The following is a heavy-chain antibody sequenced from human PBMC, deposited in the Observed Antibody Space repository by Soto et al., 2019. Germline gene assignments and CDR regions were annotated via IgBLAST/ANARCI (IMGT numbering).Heavy chain of an antibody. V-gene: IGHV4-31*03. J-gene: IGHJ4*02. Sequence: TVSGGSISSGGYYWSWIRQHPGKGLEWIGYIYYSGSTYYNPSLKSRVTISVDTSKNQFSLKLSSVTAADTAVYYCARETNYYDSSGAPRRAYYFDYWGQGTLVTVSS. CDR1: GGSISSGGYY. D-gene: IGHD3-22*01. CDR2: IYYSGST. CDR3: ARETNYYDSSGAPRRAYYFDY.